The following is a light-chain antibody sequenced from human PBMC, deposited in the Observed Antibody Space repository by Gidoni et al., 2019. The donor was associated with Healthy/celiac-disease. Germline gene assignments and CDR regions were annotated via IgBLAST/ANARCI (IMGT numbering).Light chain of an antibody. CDR3: QQYGSSPPYT. J-gene: IGKJ2*01. CDR1: QRVSSSY. Sequence: EIVLTQSPGTLSLSPGERATLSCRASQRVSSSYLAWYQQKPGQAPSLLIHGASSRATGIPDRFSGSGSGTDFTLTISRLEPDDFAVYYCQQYGSSPPYTFGQGTKLEIK. V-gene: IGKV3-20*01. CDR2: GAS.